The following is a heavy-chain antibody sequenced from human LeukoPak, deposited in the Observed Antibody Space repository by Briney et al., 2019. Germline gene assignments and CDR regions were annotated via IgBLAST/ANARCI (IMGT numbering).Heavy chain of an antibody. Sequence: ASVKVSCKASGYSFADYYIHWVRQAPGQGLEWMGWINPNSGDTNYAQKFQGRVTMTRDTSISTAYMELSRLRSDDTAVYYCARDLRNYDILTGYGYWGQGTLVTVSS. CDR2: INPNSGDT. J-gene: IGHJ4*02. V-gene: IGHV1-2*02. CDR3: ARDLRNYDILTGYGY. CDR1: GYSFADYY. D-gene: IGHD3-9*01.